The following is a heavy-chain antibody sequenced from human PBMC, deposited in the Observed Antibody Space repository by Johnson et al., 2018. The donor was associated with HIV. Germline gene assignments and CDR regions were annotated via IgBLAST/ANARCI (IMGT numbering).Heavy chain of an antibody. V-gene: IGHV3-30-3*02. Sequence: QVQLVESGGGVVQPGRSLRLSCAVSGFTFSSYAMHWVRQAPGEGLEWVAVISYDGSHKYYADSVKGRFTIFRDNSKNTLYLQMNSLRAEDTAVYYCAEAMSPMVRGNIWGQGTMVTVSS. D-gene: IGHD3-10*01. J-gene: IGHJ3*02. CDR3: AEAMSPMVRGNI. CDR1: GFTFSSYA. CDR2: ISYDGSHK.